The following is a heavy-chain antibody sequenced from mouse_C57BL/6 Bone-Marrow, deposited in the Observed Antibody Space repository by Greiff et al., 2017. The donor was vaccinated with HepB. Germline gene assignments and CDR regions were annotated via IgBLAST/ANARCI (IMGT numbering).Heavy chain of an antibody. J-gene: IGHJ3*01. CDR3: ARGGLLRFLFAY. Sequence: EVQLQESGPGLVKPSQSLSLTCSVTGYSITSGYYWNWIRQFPGNKLEWMGYISYDGSNNYNPSLKNRISITRDTSKNQFFLKLNSVTTEDTATYYCARGGLLRFLFAYWGQGTLVTVSA. D-gene: IGHD1-1*01. V-gene: IGHV3-6*01. CDR1: GYSITSGYY. CDR2: ISYDGSN.